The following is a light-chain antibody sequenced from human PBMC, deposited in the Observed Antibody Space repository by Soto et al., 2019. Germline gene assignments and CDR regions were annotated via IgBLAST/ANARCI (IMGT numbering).Light chain of an antibody. CDR2: TTS. V-gene: IGKV3-20*01. CDR1: QIGTSRC. J-gene: IGKJ3*01. Sequence: EIVLTQSPAPLSLSPGERATLSFTASQIGTSRCLAWYQRKPGQAPRLLIHTTSTMATDIPDRFSGSGSGTYFTLTIRRLHPEDFAVYYCQQCGGSPLFSFGPGTRVDI. CDR3: QQCGGSPLFS.